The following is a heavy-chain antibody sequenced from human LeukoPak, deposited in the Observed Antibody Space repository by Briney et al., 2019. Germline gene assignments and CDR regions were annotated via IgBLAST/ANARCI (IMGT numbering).Heavy chain of an antibody. J-gene: IGHJ6*02. CDR2: IYYSGST. Sequence: SETLSLTCTVSGGXISSSSYYWGWIRQPPGKGLEWSGSIYYSGSTYYNPSLKSRVTISVDTSKNQFSLKLSSATAADTAVYYCARVASSGWYRVYYGMDVWGQGTTVTVSS. CDR3: ARVASSGWYRVYYGMDV. CDR1: GGXISSSSYY. D-gene: IGHD6-19*01. V-gene: IGHV4-39*01.